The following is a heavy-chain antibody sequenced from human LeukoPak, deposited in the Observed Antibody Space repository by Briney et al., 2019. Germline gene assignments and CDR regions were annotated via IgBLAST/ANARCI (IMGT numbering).Heavy chain of an antibody. CDR1: GYTFTDYE. J-gene: IGHJ4*02. CDR3: ARMAMDPAMVTNFFDL. D-gene: IGHD5-18*01. V-gene: IGHV1-8*03. Sequence: ASVKVSCQASGYTFTDYEINWVRQAPGQGLEWVGWMNPNSGNTDYAEKLQGRITISRNISIGTAYMELSSLRSEDTAVYYCARMAMDPAMVTNFFDLWGQGTLLTVSA. CDR2: MNPNSGNT.